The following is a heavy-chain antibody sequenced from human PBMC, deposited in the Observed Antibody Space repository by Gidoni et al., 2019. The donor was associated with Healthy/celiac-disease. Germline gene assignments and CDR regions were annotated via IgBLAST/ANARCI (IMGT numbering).Heavy chain of an antibody. CDR3: ARGPYSSSWYGNWFDP. J-gene: IGHJ5*02. D-gene: IGHD6-13*01. CDR1: GGSISSGSYY. Sequence: QVQLQESGPGLVKPSQTPSLTCTVSGGSISSGSYYWSWIRQPAGKGLEWIGRIYTSGSTNYNPSLKSRVTMSVDTSKNQFSLKLSSVTAADTAVYYCARGPYSSSWYGNWFDPWGQGTLVTVSS. V-gene: IGHV4-61*02. CDR2: IYTSGST.